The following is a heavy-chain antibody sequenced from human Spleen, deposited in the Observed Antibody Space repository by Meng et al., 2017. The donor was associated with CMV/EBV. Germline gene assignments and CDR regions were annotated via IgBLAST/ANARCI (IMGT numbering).Heavy chain of an antibody. CDR1: GFTVSSNY. V-gene: IGHV3-53*01. D-gene: IGHD3-3*01. Sequence: GESLKISCAASGFTVSSNYMSWVRQAPGKGLEWVSVIYSGGSTYYADSVKGRFTVSRDNSKNTLYLQMNSLRAEDTAVYYCARGGTIFGVVKVPGGAFDIWGQGTMVTVSS. CDR2: IYSGGST. CDR3: ARGGTIFGVVKVPGGAFDI. J-gene: IGHJ3*02.